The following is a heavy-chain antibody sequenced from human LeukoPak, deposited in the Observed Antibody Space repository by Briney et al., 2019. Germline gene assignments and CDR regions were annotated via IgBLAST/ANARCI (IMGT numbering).Heavy chain of an antibody. J-gene: IGHJ4*02. Sequence: SETLSLTCTVSGGSISSHYWSWIRQPPGKGLEWIGYIYYSGSTNYNPSLKSRVTISVDTSKNQFSLKLSSVTAADTAVYYCARDYYDSSGSDYWGQGTLVTVSS. CDR1: GGSISSHY. CDR3: ARDYYDSSGSDY. D-gene: IGHD3-22*01. CDR2: IYYSGST. V-gene: IGHV4-4*08.